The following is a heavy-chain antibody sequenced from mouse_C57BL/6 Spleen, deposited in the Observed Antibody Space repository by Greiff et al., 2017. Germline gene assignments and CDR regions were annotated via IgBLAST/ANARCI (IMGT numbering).Heavy chain of an antibody. Sequence: EVQLQQSGPELVKPGASVKIPCKASGYTFTEYNMDWVKQSHGKSLEWIGDINPNNGGTIYNQKFKGKATLTVDKSSSTAYMELRSLTSEDTAVYYCARSRYYYGSSPWFAYWGQGTLVTVSA. CDR3: ARSRYYYGSSPWFAY. V-gene: IGHV1-18*01. CDR1: GYTFTEYN. CDR2: INPNNGGT. D-gene: IGHD1-1*01. J-gene: IGHJ3*01.